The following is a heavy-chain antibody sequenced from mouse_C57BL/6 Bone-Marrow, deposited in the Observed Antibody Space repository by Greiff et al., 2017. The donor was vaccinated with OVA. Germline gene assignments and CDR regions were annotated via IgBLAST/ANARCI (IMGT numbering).Heavy chain of an antibody. CDR2: ISSGGSYT. CDR1: GFTFSSYG. J-gene: IGHJ4*01. CDR3: ARGYDYDGAYYAMDY. Sequence: EVQLVESGGDLVKPGGSLKLSCAASGFTFSSYGMSWVRQTPDKRLEWVATISSGGSYTYYPDSVKGRFTISRDNAKNTLYLQMSSLKSEDTAMYYCARGYDYDGAYYAMDYWGQGTSVTVSS. V-gene: IGHV5-6*01. D-gene: IGHD2-4*01.